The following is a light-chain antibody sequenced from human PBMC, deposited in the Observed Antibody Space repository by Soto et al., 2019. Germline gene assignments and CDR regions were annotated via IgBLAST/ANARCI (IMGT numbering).Light chain of an antibody. CDR3: SSYTSSRTLV. V-gene: IGLV2-14*01. CDR1: SSDVGGYNY. J-gene: IGLJ2*01. CDR2: DVS. Sequence: QSVLTQPASVSGSPGQSITISCTGNSSDVGGYNYVSWYQQHPGKAPKLMIYDVSNRPSGVSNRFSGSKSGNTASLTISGLQAEDEADYYCSSYTSSRTLVFGGVTKLTVL.